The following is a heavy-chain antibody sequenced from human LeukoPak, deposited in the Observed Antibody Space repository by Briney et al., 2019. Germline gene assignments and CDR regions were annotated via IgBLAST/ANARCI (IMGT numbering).Heavy chain of an antibody. CDR2: ISGNGGST. CDR1: GFTFSSYA. CDR3: AGGYSYGWFFDY. J-gene: IGHJ4*02. Sequence: GGSLRLSFAASGFTFSSYAMHWVRQAPGKGLEYVSAISGNGGSTYYANSVKGRFTISRDNSKNTLYLQMGSLRAEDMAVYYCAGGYSYGWFFDYWGQGTLVTVSS. V-gene: IGHV3-64*01. D-gene: IGHD5-18*01.